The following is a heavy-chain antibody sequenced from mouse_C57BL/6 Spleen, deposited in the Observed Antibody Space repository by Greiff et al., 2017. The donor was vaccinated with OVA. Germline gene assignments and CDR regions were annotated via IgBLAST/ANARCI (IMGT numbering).Heavy chain of an antibody. Sequence: QVHVKQSGAELVRPGASVTLSCKASGYTFTDYEMHWVKQTPVHGLEWIGAIDPETGGTAYNQKFKGKAILTADKSSSTAYMELRSLTSEDSAVYYCTRSFTTVVAPGFAYWGQGTLVTVSA. CDR2: IDPETGGT. CDR3: TRSFTTVVAPGFAY. J-gene: IGHJ3*01. V-gene: IGHV1-15*01. D-gene: IGHD1-1*01. CDR1: GYTFTDYE.